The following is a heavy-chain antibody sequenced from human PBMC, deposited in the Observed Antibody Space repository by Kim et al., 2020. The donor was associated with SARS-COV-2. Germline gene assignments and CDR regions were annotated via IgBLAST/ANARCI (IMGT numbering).Heavy chain of an antibody. J-gene: IGHJ6*02. V-gene: IGHV1-69*01. Sequence: NYAKKFQGRVTITADESTSTAYMELSSMRSEDTAVYYCARGTRSYDSVDVWGQGTTVTVSS. D-gene: IGHD3-16*01. CDR3: ARGTRSYDSVDV.